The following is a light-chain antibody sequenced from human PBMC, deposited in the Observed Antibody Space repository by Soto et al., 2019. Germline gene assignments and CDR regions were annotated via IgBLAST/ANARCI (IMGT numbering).Light chain of an antibody. Sequence: QSVLTQPASVSGSPGQSITISCTGTSSDVGGYNFVSWYQHHPGKAPKLMIYEVSNRPSGVSNRFSASKSGNTASLTISGLQAEDEADYYCTSYTTDSTLVFGPGTKLTVL. V-gene: IGLV2-14*01. CDR2: EVS. J-gene: IGLJ1*01. CDR1: SSDVGGYNF. CDR3: TSYTTDSTLV.